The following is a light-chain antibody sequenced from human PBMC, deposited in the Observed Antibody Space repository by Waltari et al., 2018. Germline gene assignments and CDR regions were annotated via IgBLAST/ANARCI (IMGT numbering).Light chain of an antibody. CDR1: QSISIY. V-gene: IGKV1-39*01. CDR3: QQYNSYPRT. J-gene: IGKJ1*01. Sequence: DIQMTQSPSSLSASVGDRVTITCRASQSISIYLNWYQQRPGKAPKLLIYTASSLQSGVPSRFSGSGSGTDFTLTVSSVQPEDFATYYCQQYNSYPRTFGQGTKVEIK. CDR2: TAS.